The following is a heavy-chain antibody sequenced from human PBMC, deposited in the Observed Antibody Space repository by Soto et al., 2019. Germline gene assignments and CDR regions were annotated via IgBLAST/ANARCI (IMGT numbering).Heavy chain of an antibody. CDR1: GYPFTAYY. CDR3: ARLAASYYFDY. V-gene: IGHV1-2*04. Sequence: ASVKVSCKASGYPFTAYYLHWVRQAPGQGLEWVGWINPNDGDTDYAQKFQGWVTMTRDTSTSTAYMEVSRLKSDDTAVYYCARLAASYYFDYWGQGTHVTVSS. D-gene: IGHD6-6*01. J-gene: IGHJ4*02. CDR2: INPNDGDT.